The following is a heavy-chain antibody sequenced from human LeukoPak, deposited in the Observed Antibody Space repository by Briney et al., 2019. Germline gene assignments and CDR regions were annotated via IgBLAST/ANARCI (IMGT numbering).Heavy chain of an antibody. Sequence: HPGGSLRLSRAASGFRFSRYWMSWVRQAPGKGPEWVANIKQEGGEKYYVDSVQGRFIIFRDNAKNSLYLQMNSLRVEDPAVYYFAREDHSNYNYWGQGTLVTVAS. V-gene: IGHV3-7*01. J-gene: IGHJ4*02. D-gene: IGHD4-11*01. CDR3: AREDHSNYNY. CDR1: GFRFSRYW. CDR2: IKQEGGEK.